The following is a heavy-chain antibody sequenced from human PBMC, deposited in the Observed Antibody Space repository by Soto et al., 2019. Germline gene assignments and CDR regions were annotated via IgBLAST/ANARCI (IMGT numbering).Heavy chain of an antibody. J-gene: IGHJ4*02. CDR2: INHSGST. V-gene: IGHV4-34*01. CDR1: GGSFSGYY. CDR3: ARGGDGYIYN. D-gene: IGHD5-12*01. Sequence: QVQLQQWGAGLLKPSETLSLTCAVYGGSFSGYYWSWIRQPPGKGLEWIGEINHSGSTNYNPSLKNRVTISVDTSKNQFSLKLSSVTAADTAVYYCARGGDGYIYNWGQGTLVTVSS.